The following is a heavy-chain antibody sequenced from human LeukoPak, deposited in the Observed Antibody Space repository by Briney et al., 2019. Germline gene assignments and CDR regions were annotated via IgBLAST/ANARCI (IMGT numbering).Heavy chain of an antibody. V-gene: IGHV4-39*01. CDR1: GGSISSNSNY. J-gene: IGHJ4*02. Sequence: SEILSLTCTVSGGSISSNSNYWAWIRQPPGRGLEWIGSISYGGSTYYSPSLESRVTISVDTSKNQFSLRLSSVTAADTAVYYCARQAMWSFDHWGQGTLVIVSS. D-gene: IGHD2-2*01. CDR3: ARQAMWSFDH. CDR2: ISYGGST.